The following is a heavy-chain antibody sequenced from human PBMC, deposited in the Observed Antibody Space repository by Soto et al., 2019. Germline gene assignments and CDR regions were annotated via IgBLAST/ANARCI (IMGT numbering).Heavy chain of an antibody. CDR3: AKDPETFYYDSSGPYFDY. D-gene: IGHD3-22*01. Sequence: PGGSLRLSCAASVFTFSSYAMSWVRQAPGKGLEWVSAISGSGGSTYYADSVKGRFTISRDNSKNTLYLQMNSLRAEDTAVYYCAKDPETFYYDSSGPYFDYWGQGTLVTVSS. CDR1: VFTFSSYA. CDR2: ISGSGGST. V-gene: IGHV3-23*01. J-gene: IGHJ4*02.